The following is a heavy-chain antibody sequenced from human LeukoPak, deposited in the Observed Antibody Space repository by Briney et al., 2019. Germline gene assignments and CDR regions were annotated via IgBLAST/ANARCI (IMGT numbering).Heavy chain of an antibody. V-gene: IGHV3-23*01. CDR2: ISGSGGST. D-gene: IGHD3-22*01. CDR1: GLTFSSYA. Sequence: PGGSLRLSCAASGLTFSSYAMSWVRQAPGKGLEWVSAISGSGGSTYYADSVKGRFTISRDNSKNTLYLQMNSLRAEDTAVYYCAKAAITMIVVGGYYFDYWGQGTLVTVSS. CDR3: AKAAITMIVVGGYYFDY. J-gene: IGHJ4*02.